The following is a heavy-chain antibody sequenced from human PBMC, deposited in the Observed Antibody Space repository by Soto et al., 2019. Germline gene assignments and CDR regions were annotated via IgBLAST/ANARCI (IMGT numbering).Heavy chain of an antibody. Sequence: ASVKVCCKASGYTATSYPTHWCRQAPGQMLEGMGWIDAGNGSAKYSQKFRGRVTFTTDTSAGKAYMDLSSLRSEGTAVYSCAGAGYTHGCPYYGIDGWG. J-gene: IGHJ6*02. CDR3: AGAGYTHGCPYYGIDG. D-gene: IGHD5-18*01. V-gene: IGHV1-3*01. CDR1: GYTATSYP. CDR2: IDAGNGSA.